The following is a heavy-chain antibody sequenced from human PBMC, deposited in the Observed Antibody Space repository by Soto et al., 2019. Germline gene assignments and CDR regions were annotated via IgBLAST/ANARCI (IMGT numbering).Heavy chain of an antibody. Sequence: SETLSLTCTVSGGSISSYYWSWIRQPPGKGLEWIGYIYYSGSTNYNPSLKSRVTISVDTSKNQFSLKLSSVTAADTAVYYCARGGGYSYGYTPRFDYWGQGTLVTVSS. CDR3: ARGGGYSYGYTPRFDY. V-gene: IGHV4-59*01. CDR2: IYYSGST. CDR1: GGSISSYY. D-gene: IGHD5-18*01. J-gene: IGHJ4*02.